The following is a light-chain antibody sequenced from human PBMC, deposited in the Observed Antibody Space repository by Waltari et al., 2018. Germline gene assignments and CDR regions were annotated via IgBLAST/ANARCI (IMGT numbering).Light chain of an antibody. V-gene: IGKV3-11*01. CDR1: QGVSRY. CDR3: LHRSNWPPLFT. Sequence: EIVLTQSPVTLSLSPGERAPLSCRASQGVSRYLAWYQQKPGQAPRLLIYDTFSRASGIPARFSGSGSGTDFTLTISSLEPEDFAVYYCLHRSNWPPLFTFGPGTKVDIK. J-gene: IGKJ3*01. CDR2: DTF.